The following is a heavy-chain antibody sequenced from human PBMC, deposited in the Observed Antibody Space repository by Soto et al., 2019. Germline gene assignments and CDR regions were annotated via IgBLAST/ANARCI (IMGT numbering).Heavy chain of an antibody. Sequence: QVQLVESGGGVVQPGRSLRLSCAASGFTFSSYGMHWVRQAPGKGLEWVAVISYDGSNKYYADSVKGRFTISRDNSKNTLYLQMNSLRAEDTAVYYCANDSGPGDYWGQGTLVTVSS. V-gene: IGHV3-30*18. J-gene: IGHJ4*02. CDR2: ISYDGSNK. CDR3: ANDSGPGDY. CDR1: GFTFSSYG. D-gene: IGHD2-15*01.